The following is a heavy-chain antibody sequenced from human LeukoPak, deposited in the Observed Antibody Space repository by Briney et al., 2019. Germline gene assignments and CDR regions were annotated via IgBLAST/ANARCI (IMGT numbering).Heavy chain of an antibody. D-gene: IGHD4-11*01. CDR2: IYYSGST. CDR3: ASREYSSSHNH. V-gene: IGHV4-39*01. Sequence: SETLSLTCTVSGGSISSSSYYWGWIRQPPGKGLEWIGSIYYSGSTYYIPSLKSRVSISLDTSKNQLSLKLRSMTAADTAVYYCASREYSSSHNHWGQGTLVTVSS. J-gene: IGHJ4*02. CDR1: GGSISSSSYY.